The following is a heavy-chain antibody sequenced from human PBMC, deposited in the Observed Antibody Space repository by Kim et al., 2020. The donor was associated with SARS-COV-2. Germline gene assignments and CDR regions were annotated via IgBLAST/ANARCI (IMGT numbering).Heavy chain of an antibody. Sequence: SETLSLTCTVSGGSISSSSYYWGWIRQPPGKGLEWIGSIYYSGSTYYNPSLKSRVTISVDTSKNQFSLKLSSVTAADTAVYYCAREKYYYDIYFDYWGQGTLVTVSS. V-gene: IGHV4-39*07. CDR2: IYYSGST. CDR1: GGSISSSSYY. J-gene: IGHJ4*02. D-gene: IGHD3-22*01. CDR3: AREKYYYDIYFDY.